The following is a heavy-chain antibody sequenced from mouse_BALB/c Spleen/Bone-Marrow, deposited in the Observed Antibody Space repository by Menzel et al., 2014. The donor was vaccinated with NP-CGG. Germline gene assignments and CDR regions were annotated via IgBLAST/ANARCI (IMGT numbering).Heavy chain of an antibody. CDR2: IYPGTNST. J-gene: IGHJ2*01. Sequence: QVQLQQSGAELVKPGTSVKMSCKASGYTFTSYWMHWVKQRPGQGLEWIGDIYPGTNSTNYNEKFKTKATLTVDTFSSPAYMQVNNPTTEGCAGYFFASKKDFFGYWGQSATRTISS. CDR1: GYTFTSYW. CDR3: ASKKDFFGY. V-gene: IGHV1-55*01.